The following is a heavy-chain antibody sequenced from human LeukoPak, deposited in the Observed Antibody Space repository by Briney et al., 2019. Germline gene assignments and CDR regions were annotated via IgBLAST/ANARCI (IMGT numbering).Heavy chain of an antibody. CDR3: AKDTVPEVVPVWRFDP. Sequence: GGSLRLSCAASGFTFSSYAMSWVRQAPGKGLEWVSAISGSGGSTYYADSVKGRFTISRDNSKNTLYLQMNSLRDEDTAVYYCAKDTVPEVVPVWRFDPWGQGTLVTVSS. V-gene: IGHV3-23*01. CDR2: ISGSGGST. J-gene: IGHJ5*02. D-gene: IGHD2-2*01. CDR1: GFTFSSYA.